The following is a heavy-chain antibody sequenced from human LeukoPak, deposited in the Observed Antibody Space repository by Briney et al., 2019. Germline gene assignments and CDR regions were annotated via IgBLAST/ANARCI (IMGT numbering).Heavy chain of an antibody. CDR3: ARDPRSYCGGDCYFRY. V-gene: IGHV1-18*01. J-gene: IGHJ4*02. D-gene: IGHD2-21*01. CDR1: GYTFTSYG. Sequence: GASVKVSCKASGYTFTSYGISWVRQAPGQGLEWMGWISAYNGNTNYAQKFQGRVTITADESTSTAYMELSSLRSEDTAVYYCARDPRSYCGGDCYFRYWGQGTLVTVSS. CDR2: ISAYNGNT.